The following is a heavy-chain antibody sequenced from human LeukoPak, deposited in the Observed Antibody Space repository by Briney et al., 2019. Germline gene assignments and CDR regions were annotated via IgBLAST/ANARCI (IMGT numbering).Heavy chain of an antibody. Sequence: SETLSLTCAVYGGSFSGYYWSWIRQPPGKGLEWIGEINHSGSTNYNPSLKSRVTISVDTSKDQFSLKLSSVTAADTAVYYCASRAHDCGGGSCSTLPREGNVNWFDPWGQGTLVTVSS. CDR1: GGSFSGYY. J-gene: IGHJ5*02. D-gene: IGHD2-15*01. CDR2: INHSGST. V-gene: IGHV4-34*01. CDR3: ASRAHDCGGGSCSTLPREGNVNWFDP.